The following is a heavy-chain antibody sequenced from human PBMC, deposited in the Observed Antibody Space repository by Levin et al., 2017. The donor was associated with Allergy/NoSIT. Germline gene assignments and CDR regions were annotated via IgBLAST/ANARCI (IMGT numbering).Heavy chain of an antibody. Sequence: ASVKVSCAASGFTFSSYAMSWVRQAPGKGLEWVSAISGSGGTTDYADSVKGRFTMSRDNSKNTLYLQMNSLRAEDTAVYYCAKDQQYYYASGPTDYWGQGTLVTVSS. CDR1: GFTFSSYA. CDR2: ISGSGGTT. J-gene: IGHJ4*02. V-gene: IGHV3-23*01. CDR3: AKDQQYYYASGPTDY. D-gene: IGHD3-10*01.